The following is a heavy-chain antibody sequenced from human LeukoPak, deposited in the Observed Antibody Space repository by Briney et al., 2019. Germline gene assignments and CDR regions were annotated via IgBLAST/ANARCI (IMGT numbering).Heavy chain of an antibody. CDR2: ISSSSSTI. CDR3: AREGASKRKYSGSYPPGGY. Sequence: GGSLRLSCAASGFTFSSYSMNWVRQAPGKGLEWVSYISSSSSTIYYADSVKGRFTISRDNAKNSLYLQMNSLRAEDTAVYYCAREGASKRKYSGSYPPGGYWGQGTLVTVSP. V-gene: IGHV3-48*04. J-gene: IGHJ4*02. D-gene: IGHD1-26*01. CDR1: GFTFSSYS.